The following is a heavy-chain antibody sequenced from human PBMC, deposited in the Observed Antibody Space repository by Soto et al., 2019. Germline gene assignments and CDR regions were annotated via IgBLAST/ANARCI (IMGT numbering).Heavy chain of an antibody. J-gene: IGHJ4*02. CDR3: VKDRSDTWSFDY. D-gene: IGHD2-8*02. V-gene: IGHV3-30*18. CDR1: GFIYSSCA. CDR2: VSHDGTLY. Sequence: QVQLVESGGGVVQPGRSLRLSCSASGFIYSSCAMHWVRQVPGKGLEWLAVVSHDGTLYPYADSVKGRFTISRDNSRKMLYLQMTRLRPDDTAVYYCVKDRSDTWSFDYWGQGTLVTVSS.